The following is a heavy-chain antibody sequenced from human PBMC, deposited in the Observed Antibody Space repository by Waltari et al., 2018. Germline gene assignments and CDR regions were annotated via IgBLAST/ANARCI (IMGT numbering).Heavy chain of an antibody. D-gene: IGHD5-18*01. CDR3: ASGYSYGSDYYYYYMDV. Sequence: QVQLVQSGAEVKKPGSSVKVSCKASGGTFSSSAISWVRQAPVQGLEWMGGIIPIFGTANYAQKFQGRVTITTDESTSTAYMELSSLRSEDTAVYYCASGYSYGSDYYYYYMDVWGKGTTVTVSS. CDR2: IIPIFGTA. CDR1: GGTFSSSA. V-gene: IGHV1-69*05. J-gene: IGHJ6*03.